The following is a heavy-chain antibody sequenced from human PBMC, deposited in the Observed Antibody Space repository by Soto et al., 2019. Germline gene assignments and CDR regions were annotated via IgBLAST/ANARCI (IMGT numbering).Heavy chain of an antibody. D-gene: IGHD5-18*01. V-gene: IGHV1-69*13. Sequence: GASVKVSCKASGGTFSSYAISWVRQAPGQGLEWMGGIIPIFGTANYAQKFQGRVTITADESTSTAYMELSSLRSEETALYYCARDTLQRFWDTAMVTHYYYYGMDVWGQGTTVTVSS. CDR2: IIPIFGTA. CDR1: GGTFSSYA. J-gene: IGHJ6*02. CDR3: ARDTLQRFWDTAMVTHYYYYGMDV.